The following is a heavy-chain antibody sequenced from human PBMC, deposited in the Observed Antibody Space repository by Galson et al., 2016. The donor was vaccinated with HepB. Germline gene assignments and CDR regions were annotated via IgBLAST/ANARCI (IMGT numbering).Heavy chain of an antibody. D-gene: IGHD3-10*01. Sequence: SLRLSCAASGFPFGGNGMLWVRQAPGKGLEWVALISYDGSHRNYADSVKGRFTISRDNAKNSLYLQMNSLRDEDTAVYYCARDMRYYGAGNYYKGGLDYWGQGSPVTVSP. J-gene: IGHJ4*02. CDR2: ISYDGSHR. CDR3: ARDMRYYGAGNYYKGGLDY. CDR1: GFPFGGNG. V-gene: IGHV3-30*03.